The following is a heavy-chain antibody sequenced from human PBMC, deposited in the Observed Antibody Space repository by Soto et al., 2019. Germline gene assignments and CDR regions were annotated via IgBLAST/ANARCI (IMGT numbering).Heavy chain of an antibody. CDR1: GGSFSGYY. J-gene: IGHJ6*02. V-gene: IGHV4-34*01. CDR3: ASIAARPLYYYYYGMDV. Sequence: PSETLSLTCAVYGGSFSGYYWSLIRQPPGKGLECIGEINHTGSTNYNPSLKSRVTISVDTSKNQFSLKLSSVTAADTAVYYCASIAARPLYYYYYGMDVWGQGTTVTVSS. D-gene: IGHD6-6*01. CDR2: INHTGST.